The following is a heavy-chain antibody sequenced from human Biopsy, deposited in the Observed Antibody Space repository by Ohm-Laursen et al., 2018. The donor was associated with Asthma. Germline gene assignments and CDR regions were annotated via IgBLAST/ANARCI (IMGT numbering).Heavy chain of an antibody. CDR1: GFTFSRHA. V-gene: IGHV3-30*06. D-gene: IGHD1-1*01. Sequence: SLRLSCAASGFTFSRHALHWVRQAPGKGLEWVGVISKDASTQDYADSVKGRFTMARDNSKNTLDLQMNSLREEDTVVYYCVRDGTDDAFDIWGQGTVVSVSS. CDR3: VRDGTDDAFDI. CDR2: ISKDASTQ. J-gene: IGHJ3*02.